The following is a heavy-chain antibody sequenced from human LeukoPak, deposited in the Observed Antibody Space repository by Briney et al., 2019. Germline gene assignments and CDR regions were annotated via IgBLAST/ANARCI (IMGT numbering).Heavy chain of an antibody. CDR3: ARGVGDRGERFDY. CDR1: GGSISSHY. V-gene: IGHV4-59*11. J-gene: IGHJ4*02. D-gene: IGHD3-16*01. Sequence: SETLSLTCTVSGGSISSHYWSWIRQPPGKGLEWIGYIYYSGSTYYNPSLKSRVTISVDTSKNQFSLKLSSVTAADTAVYYCARGVGDRGERFDYWGQGTLVTVSS. CDR2: IYYSGST.